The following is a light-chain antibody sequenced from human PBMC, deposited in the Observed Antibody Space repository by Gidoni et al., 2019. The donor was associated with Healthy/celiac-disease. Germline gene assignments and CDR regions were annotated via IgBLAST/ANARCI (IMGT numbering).Light chain of an antibody. CDR2: AAS. Sequence: DIQLTQSPSFLSASVGDRVTITCRASQGISSYLAWYQQKPGKAPKLLIYAASTLQSGVPSRFSGSGSGTEFTLTSSSLQPEDFATYYCQQLNSYRGYTFGQGTKLEIK. J-gene: IGKJ2*01. CDR3: QQLNSYRGYT. V-gene: IGKV1-9*01. CDR1: QGISSY.